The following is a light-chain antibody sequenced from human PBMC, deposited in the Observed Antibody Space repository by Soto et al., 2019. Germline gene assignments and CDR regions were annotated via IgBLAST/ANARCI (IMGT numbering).Light chain of an antibody. J-gene: IGKJ4*01. CDR1: QDISNY. V-gene: IGKV1-33*01. Sequence: DIQMTQSPSSLSASVGDRVTITCQPSQDISNYLNWYQQKPGKAPKLLIYDASNLQTGVPSRFSGSRSGTDFSFTISSLQPEDIATYYCQQYGNLPPTFGGGTKVEIK. CDR3: QQYGNLPPT. CDR2: DAS.